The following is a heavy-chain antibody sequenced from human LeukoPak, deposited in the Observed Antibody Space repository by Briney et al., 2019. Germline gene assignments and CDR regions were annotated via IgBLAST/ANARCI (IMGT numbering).Heavy chain of an antibody. CDR2: IAYDGNNT. Sequence: GGSLRLSCVASGFIFSDYGIQWVRQAPGKGLEWVAVIAYDGNNTYYGDSVRGRFTISRDNSKKMVYLEMNSLRVEDTAVYYCAKVEYPKTIYYYYYYMDVWGKGTTVTISS. CDR3: AKVEYPKTIYYYYYYMDV. V-gene: IGHV3-30*18. CDR1: GFIFSDYG. J-gene: IGHJ6*03. D-gene: IGHD6-6*01.